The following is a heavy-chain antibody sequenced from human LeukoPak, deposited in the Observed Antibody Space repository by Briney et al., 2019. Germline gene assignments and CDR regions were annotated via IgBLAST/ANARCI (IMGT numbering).Heavy chain of an antibody. D-gene: IGHD4-17*01. CDR2: INPSGGST. J-gene: IGHJ2*01. CDR3: ARDPYGDYVSWYFDL. CDR1: EYTFTSYY. Sequence: ASVKVSCKASEYTFTSYYMHWVRQAPGQGLEWMGIINPSGGSTSYAQKFQGRVTMTRDTSTSTVYMELSSLRSEDTAVYYCARDPYGDYVSWYFDLWGRGTLVTVSS. V-gene: IGHV1-46*01.